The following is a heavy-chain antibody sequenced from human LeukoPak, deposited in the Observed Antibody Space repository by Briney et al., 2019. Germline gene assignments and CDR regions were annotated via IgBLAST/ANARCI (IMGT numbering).Heavy chain of an antibody. D-gene: IGHD4-11*01. Sequence: GGSLRLSCAASGFTFSSYAMSWVRQAPGKGLEWVPAISGSGSSTYYADSVKGRFTISRDNSKNTLYLQMNSLRAEDTAVYYCAKGTTVTTFFDYWGQGTLVTVSS. CDR2: ISGSGSST. CDR3: AKGTTVTTFFDY. J-gene: IGHJ4*02. CDR1: GFTFSSYA. V-gene: IGHV3-23*01.